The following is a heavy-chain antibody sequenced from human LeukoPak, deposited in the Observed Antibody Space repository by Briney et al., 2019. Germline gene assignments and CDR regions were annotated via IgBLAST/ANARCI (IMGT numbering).Heavy chain of an antibody. CDR3: AGSPTGYSRFDI. D-gene: IGHD6-13*01. V-gene: IGHV3-21*01. CDR2: ISSSSSYI. Sequence: PGGSLRLSCAASGFTFSSYSMNWVRQAPGKGLEWVSSISSSSSYIYYADSVKGRFTISRDNAKNSLYLQMNSLRAEDTAVYYCAGSPTGYSRFDIWGQGTMVTVSS. J-gene: IGHJ3*02. CDR1: GFTFSSYS.